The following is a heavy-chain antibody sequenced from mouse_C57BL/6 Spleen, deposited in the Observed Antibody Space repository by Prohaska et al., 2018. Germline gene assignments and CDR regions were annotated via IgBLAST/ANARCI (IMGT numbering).Heavy chain of an antibody. V-gene: IGHV1-26*01. J-gene: IGHJ4*01. D-gene: IGHD2-3*01. CDR2: INPNNGGT. CDR3: ARSIGIYDGYYDYAMDY. Sequence: QRHGKSLEWIGDINPNNGGTSYNQKFKGKATLTVDKSSSTAYMELRSLTSEDSAVYYCARSIGIYDGYYDYAMDYWGQGTSVTVSS.